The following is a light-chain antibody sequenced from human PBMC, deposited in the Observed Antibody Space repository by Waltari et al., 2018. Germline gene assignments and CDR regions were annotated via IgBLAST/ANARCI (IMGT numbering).Light chain of an antibody. V-gene: IGLV2-14*01. CDR3: RSYTSSSTLV. CDR2: ELS. Sequence: WDLQHPGKAPRVMVDELSNRPWEVSNRPSGSKSGNTASLTISGLQAEDEADYGCRSYTSSSTLVFGGGTKLTVL. J-gene: IGLJ2*01.